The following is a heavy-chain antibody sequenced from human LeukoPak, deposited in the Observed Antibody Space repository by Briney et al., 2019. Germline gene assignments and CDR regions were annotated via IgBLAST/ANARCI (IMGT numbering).Heavy chain of an antibody. Sequence: PSETLSLTCTVYGGSISSYYWSWIRQPPGKGLEWIGYVYYSGTTNYNPSLKSRVTMSVDTSKSQFSLKLSPVTAADTAVYYCAKYAGHHPGYFDYWGQGTLVTVSS. J-gene: IGHJ4*02. CDR3: AKYAGHHPGYFDY. CDR2: VYYSGTT. D-gene: IGHD2-8*01. V-gene: IGHV4-59*01. CDR1: GGSISSYY.